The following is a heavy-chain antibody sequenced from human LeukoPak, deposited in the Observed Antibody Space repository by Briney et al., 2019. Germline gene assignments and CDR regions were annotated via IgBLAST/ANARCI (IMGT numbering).Heavy chain of an antibody. CDR3: ARVVRGSDYYYYGMDA. J-gene: IGHJ6*04. CDR2: ISAYNGNT. Sequence: ASVKVSCKASGYTFTSYGISWVRQAPGQGLEWMGWISAYNGNTNYAQKLQGRVTMTTDTSTSTAYMELRSLRSDDTAVYYCARVVRGSDYYYYGMDAWGKGTTVTVSS. V-gene: IGHV1-18*04. D-gene: IGHD3-10*01. CDR1: GYTFTSYG.